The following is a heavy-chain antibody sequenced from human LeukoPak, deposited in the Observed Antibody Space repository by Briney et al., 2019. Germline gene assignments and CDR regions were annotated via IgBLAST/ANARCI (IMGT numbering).Heavy chain of an antibody. CDR3: ARVVNYGTTAPYFDY. CDR1: GGSISSGDYY. Sequence: SQTLSLTCTVSGGSISSGDYYWSWIRQPPGKGLEWIGYNYYSGSTYYNPSLKSRVTISVDTSKNQFSLKLSSVTAADTAVYYCARVVNYGTTAPYFDYWGQGTLVTVSS. D-gene: IGHD3-10*01. CDR2: NYYSGST. J-gene: IGHJ4*02. V-gene: IGHV4-30-4*01.